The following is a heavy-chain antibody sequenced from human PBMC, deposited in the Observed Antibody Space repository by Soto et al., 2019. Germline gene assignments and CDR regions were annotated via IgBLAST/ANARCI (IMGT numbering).Heavy chain of an antibody. V-gene: IGHV3-30*03. CDR1: GFSFSSFG. CDR2: NSYDGSNK. CDR3: TTGLSNGYYNFDY. J-gene: IGHJ4*02. D-gene: IGHD3-22*01. Sequence: GGSLRLSCAASGFSFSSFGMHWVRQAPGKGLEWVALNSYDGSNKYYADSVKGRFTISRDSSEKTLYLQMNSLKTEDTAVYYCTTGLSNGYYNFDYWGQGTPVTVSS.